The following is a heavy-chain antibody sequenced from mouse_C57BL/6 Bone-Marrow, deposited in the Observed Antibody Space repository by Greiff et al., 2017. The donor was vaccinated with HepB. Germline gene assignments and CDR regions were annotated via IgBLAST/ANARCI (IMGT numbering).Heavy chain of an antibody. V-gene: IGHV10-3*01. J-gene: IGHJ3*01. D-gene: IGHD2-14*01. Sequence: EVQRVESGGGLVQPKGSLKLSCAASGFTFNTYAMHWVRQAPGKGLEWVARIRSKSSNYATYYAASVKDRFTISRDDSQSMLYLKMNHLKTEDTARDYCVRYDGAWFAYWGQGTLVTVSA. CDR1: GFTFNTYA. CDR2: IRSKSSNYAT. CDR3: VRYDGAWFAY.